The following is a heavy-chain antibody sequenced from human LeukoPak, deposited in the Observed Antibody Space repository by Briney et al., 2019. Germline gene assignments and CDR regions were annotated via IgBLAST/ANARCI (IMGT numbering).Heavy chain of an antibody. CDR1: GYSFTSYW. CDR2: IYPGDSDT. Sequence: GESLKISCNCSGYSFTSYWIGWGRPMPGKRLEGMGIIYPGDSDTRDSPYFQGRVTISADKSISTAYLQWSSLKASDTAMFYCATSVGAEYFQHWGQGTLVTVSS. V-gene: IGHV5-51*01. CDR3: ATSVGAEYFQH. J-gene: IGHJ1*01.